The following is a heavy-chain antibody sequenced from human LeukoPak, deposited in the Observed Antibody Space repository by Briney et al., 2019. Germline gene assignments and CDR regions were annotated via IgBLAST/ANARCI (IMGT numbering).Heavy chain of an antibody. Sequence: SETLSLTCTVSGGSISSYYWGWIRQPPGKGLEWVGSLYYTGNTYYNPSLKSRVTISVDTSKNQFSLKLSSVTAADTAVYYCARATYQFGETFDYWGQGTLVTVSS. CDR2: LYYTGNT. V-gene: IGHV4-39*07. CDR3: ARATYQFGETFDY. CDR1: GGSISSYY. J-gene: IGHJ4*02. D-gene: IGHD3-10*01.